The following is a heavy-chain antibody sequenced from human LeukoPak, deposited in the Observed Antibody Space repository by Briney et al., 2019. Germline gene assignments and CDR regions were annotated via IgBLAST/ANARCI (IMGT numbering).Heavy chain of an antibody. Sequence: ASVKVSCKASGYAFTGYYMHWVRQAPGQGLEWMGWINPNSGGTNYAQKFQGRVTMTRDTSISTAYMELSRLRSDDTAVYYCARGNDILTGYLVYWGQGTLVTVSS. CDR3: ARGNDILTGYLVY. V-gene: IGHV1-2*02. CDR2: INPNSGGT. D-gene: IGHD3-9*01. CDR1: GYAFTGYY. J-gene: IGHJ4*02.